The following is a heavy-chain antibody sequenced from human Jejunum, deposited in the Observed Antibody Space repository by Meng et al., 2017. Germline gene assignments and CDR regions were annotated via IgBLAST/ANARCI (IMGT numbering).Heavy chain of an antibody. CDR3: ARDMPYSSGSFDY. V-gene: IGHV1-3*01. CDR2: ITAGNGST. CDR1: GFTFVSYA. D-gene: IGHD3-10*01. Sequence: VRLVQLGAEGKNPGASVTVSCKASGFTFVSYAIYWVRQAPGQGLEWMGWITAGNGSTKYSQNFQGRVTITRDTSASTAYMELSSLRSEDTAVYYCARDMPYSSGSFDYWGQGTLVTVSS. J-gene: IGHJ4*02.